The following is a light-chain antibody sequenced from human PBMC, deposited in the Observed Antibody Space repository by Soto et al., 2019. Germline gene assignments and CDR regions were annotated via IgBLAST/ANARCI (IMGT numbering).Light chain of an antibody. Sequence: EIELTQSPGTLSLSPGERATLSCRASQSVSNNYLAWYQQKPGQAPRLLIYGASNRATGIPDRFSGSGSGTDFTLTISRLEPEDFAVYYCQQYGSSGTFSQGTNVDIK. J-gene: IGKJ1*01. CDR1: QSVSNNY. CDR2: GAS. CDR3: QQYGSSGT. V-gene: IGKV3-20*01.